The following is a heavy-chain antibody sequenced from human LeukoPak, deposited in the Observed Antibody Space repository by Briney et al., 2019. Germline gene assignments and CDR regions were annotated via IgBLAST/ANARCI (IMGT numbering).Heavy chain of an antibody. Sequence: PSETLSLTCTVAGASISSRPYYWGWIRQPPGKGLEGIGSISNSGSTYYSPSLKSRVTIYVDTSKNQFSLKLSSVTAADTAVYYCARNPGDYGSWYFDLWGRGTLVTVSS. D-gene: IGHD4-17*01. CDR2: ISNSGST. CDR1: GASISSRPYY. V-gene: IGHV4-39*01. CDR3: ARNPGDYGSWYFDL. J-gene: IGHJ2*01.